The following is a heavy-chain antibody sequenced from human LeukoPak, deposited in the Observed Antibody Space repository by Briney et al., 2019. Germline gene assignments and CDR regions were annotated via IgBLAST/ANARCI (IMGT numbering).Heavy chain of an antibody. V-gene: IGHV4-59*12. CDR2: IYHSGST. J-gene: IGHJ4*02. CDR3: ARDQGYALDY. Sequence: SETLSLTCTVSGGSISSYYWSWIRQPPGKGLEWIGYIYHSGSTYYNPSLESRVTMSVDRSKNQFSLKLSSVTAADTAVYYCARDQGYALDYWGQGTLVTVSS. CDR1: GGSISSYY. D-gene: IGHD5-12*01.